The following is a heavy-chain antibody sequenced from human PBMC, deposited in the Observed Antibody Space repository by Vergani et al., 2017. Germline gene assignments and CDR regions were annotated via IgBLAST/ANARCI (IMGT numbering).Heavy chain of an antibody. J-gene: IGHJ4*02. V-gene: IGHV3-66*02. Sequence: EVQLVESGGGLVQPGGSLRLSCAASGFTVSSNYMSWVRQAPGKGLEWVSVIYSGGSTYYADSVKGRFTISRDNSKNTLYLQMNSLRAEDTAVYYCVKDGHKTNSFDYWGQGTLVTVSS. D-gene: IGHD5-24*01. CDR3: VKDGHKTNSFDY. CDR2: IYSGGST. CDR1: GFTVSSNY.